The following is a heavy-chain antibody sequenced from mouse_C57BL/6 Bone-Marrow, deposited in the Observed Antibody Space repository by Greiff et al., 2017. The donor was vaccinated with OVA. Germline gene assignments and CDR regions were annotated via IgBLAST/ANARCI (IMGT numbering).Heavy chain of an antibody. CDR2: IDPSDSYT. V-gene: IGHV1-50*01. J-gene: IGHJ1*03. CDR1: GYTFTSYW. CDR3: ASPYGSSYWYFDV. Sequence: VQLQQPGAELVKPGASVKLSCKASGYTFTSYWMQWVKQRPGQGLEWIGEIDPSDSYTNYNQKFTGKATLTVDTSSSTAYMQLSSLTSEDSAVYYCASPYGSSYWYFDVWGTGTTVTVSS. D-gene: IGHD1-1*01.